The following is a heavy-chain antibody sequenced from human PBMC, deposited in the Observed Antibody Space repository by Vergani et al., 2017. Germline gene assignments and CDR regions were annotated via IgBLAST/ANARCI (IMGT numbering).Heavy chain of an antibody. CDR3: ARHDCSSTSCYAVTMVRFHNWFDP. V-gene: IGHV4-38-2*01. D-gene: IGHD2-2*01. CDR2: IYHSGST. J-gene: IGHJ5*02. Sequence: QVQLQESGPGLVKPSETLSPTCAVSGYSISSGYYWGWIRQPPGKGLEWIGSIYHSGSTYYNPSLKSRVTISVDTSKNQFSLKLSSVTAADTAVYYCARHDCSSTSCYAVTMVRFHNWFDPWGQGTLVTVSS. CDR1: GYSISSGYY.